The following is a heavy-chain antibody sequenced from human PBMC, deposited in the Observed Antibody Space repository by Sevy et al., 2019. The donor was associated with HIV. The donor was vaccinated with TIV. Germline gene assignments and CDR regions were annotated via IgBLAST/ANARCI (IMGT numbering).Heavy chain of an antibody. V-gene: IGHV3-33*06. D-gene: IGHD1-26*01. CDR3: VKDVGVGSTRRYADY. CDR1: GFSFRTYA. J-gene: IGHJ4*02. CDR2: IWYDGSNE. Sequence: GGSLRLSCAASGFSFRTYAMHWVRQAPGKGLEWLAGIWYDGSNENHADSVKVRFTISRDNSKNTLYLQMNSLGAEDPAVCSCVKDVGVGSTRRYADYWGQGTLVTVSS.